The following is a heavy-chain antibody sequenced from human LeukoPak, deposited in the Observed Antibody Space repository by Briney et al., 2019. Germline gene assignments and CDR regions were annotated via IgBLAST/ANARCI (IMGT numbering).Heavy chain of an antibody. J-gene: IGHJ3*02. V-gene: IGHV1-58*01. CDR1: GFTFTSSA. CDR2: IVVGSGNT. CDR3: AAGSGIVVVPAILGDAFDI. Sequence: SVKVSCKASGFTFTSSAVQWVRQARGQRLEWRGWIVVGSGNTNYAQKFQERVTITRDMSTSTAYMELSSLRSEDTAVYYCAAGSGIVVVPAILGDAFDIWGQGTMVTVSS. D-gene: IGHD2-2*01.